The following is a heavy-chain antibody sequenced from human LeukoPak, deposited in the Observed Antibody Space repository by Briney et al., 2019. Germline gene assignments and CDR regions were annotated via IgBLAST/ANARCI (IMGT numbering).Heavy chain of an antibody. V-gene: IGHV4-30-2*01. D-gene: IGHD2-2*01. Sequence: SETLSLTCAVSGGFISSGSYSWSWIRQPPGKGLEWIGYIYPRGSTYYNPSLKSRVILSLDKSANQFSLNLSSVTAADTAVYYCARDWDIVVVPAAPPYYYYGMDVWGQGTTVTVSS. J-gene: IGHJ6*02. CDR2: IYPRGST. CDR3: ARDWDIVVVPAAPPYYYYGMDV. CDR1: GGFISSGSYS.